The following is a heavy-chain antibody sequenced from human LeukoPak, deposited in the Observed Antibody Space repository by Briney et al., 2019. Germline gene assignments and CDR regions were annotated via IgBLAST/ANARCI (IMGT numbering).Heavy chain of an antibody. CDR2: INGNSGGT. Sequence: ASVKVSCKASGYIFTAYHMHWVRQAPGQGLEWMGWINGNSGGTNYAQNFQGRVTMTRDTSISTAYMELSRLRSDDTAVYYCARGEYSNYPKFVYWGQGTLVTVSS. CDR3: ARGEYSNYPKFVY. CDR1: GYIFTAYH. V-gene: IGHV1-2*02. J-gene: IGHJ4*02. D-gene: IGHD4-11*01.